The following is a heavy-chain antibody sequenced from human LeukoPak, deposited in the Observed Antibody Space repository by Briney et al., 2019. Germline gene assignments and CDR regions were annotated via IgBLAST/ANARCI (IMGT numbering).Heavy chain of an antibody. V-gene: IGHV4-38-2*02. Sequence: PSETLSFTCTVSGYSIRSGYYWGWIRQPPGKGLEWIGSIYHSGSTYYNPSLKSRVTISVDTSKNQFSLKLSSVTAADTAVYYCARDRIYGSGSDHFDYWGQGTLVTVSS. CDR2: IYHSGST. D-gene: IGHD3-10*01. J-gene: IGHJ4*02. CDR1: GYSIRSGYY. CDR3: ARDRIYGSGSDHFDY.